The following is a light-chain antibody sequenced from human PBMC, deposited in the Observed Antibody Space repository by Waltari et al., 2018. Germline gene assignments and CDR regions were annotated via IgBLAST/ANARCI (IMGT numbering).Light chain of an antibody. CDR3: QQYDNLPLT. J-gene: IGKJ4*01. V-gene: IGKV1-33*01. Sequence: DIQMTQSPSSLSASVGDRVTITCQASQDISNYLNWYQQKPGKDPKLLIYDASNLETGVPSRFSGSGSGTDFTVTISSLQPEDIATYYCQQYDNLPLTFGGGTKVEIK. CDR2: DAS. CDR1: QDISNY.